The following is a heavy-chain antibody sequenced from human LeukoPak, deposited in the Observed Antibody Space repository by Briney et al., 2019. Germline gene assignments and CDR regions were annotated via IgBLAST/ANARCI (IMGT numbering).Heavy chain of an antibody. V-gene: IGHV3-30-3*01. Sequence: PPGGSLRLSCAASGFTFSFYVMHWVRQAPGKGLEWVAVISYDGSNKYYADSVKGRFTISRDNSKNTLYLQMNSLRAEDTAVYYCARGNNWNDSYYYYGMDVWGQGTTVTVSS. J-gene: IGHJ6*02. CDR1: GFTFSFYV. CDR3: ARGNNWNDSYYYYGMDV. D-gene: IGHD1-20*01. CDR2: ISYDGSNK.